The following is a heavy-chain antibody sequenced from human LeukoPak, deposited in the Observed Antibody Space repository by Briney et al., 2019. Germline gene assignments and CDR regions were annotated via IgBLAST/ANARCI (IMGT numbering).Heavy chain of an antibody. Sequence: ASVKVSCKASGYTFTSYGISCVPQAPGQGLEWMGWISAYNGNTNYAQTLQGRGTMTTDTSTSTAYMELRSLRSDDTAVYYCARDDDYGYNYLGYWGQGTLVTVSS. D-gene: IGHD4-23*01. J-gene: IGHJ4*02. V-gene: IGHV1-18*01. CDR3: ARDDDYGYNYLGY. CDR1: GYTFTSYG. CDR2: ISAYNGNT.